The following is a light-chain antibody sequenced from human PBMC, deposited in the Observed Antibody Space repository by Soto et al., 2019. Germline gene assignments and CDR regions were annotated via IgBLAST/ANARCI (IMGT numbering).Light chain of an antibody. CDR1: SSDVGGYNY. J-gene: IGLJ1*01. CDR3: SSYAASNNYV. V-gene: IGLV2-8*01. CDR2: EVS. Sequence: QSVLTQPPSASGSPGQSVTISCTGTSSDVGGYNYVSWYQQHPGKAPKLMIYEVSKRPSGVPDRFSGSKSGNTASLTVSGLQAEDEADYYCSSYAASNNYVFGTGTQLTVL.